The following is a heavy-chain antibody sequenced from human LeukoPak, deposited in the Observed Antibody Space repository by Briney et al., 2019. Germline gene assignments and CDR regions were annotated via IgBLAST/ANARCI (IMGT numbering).Heavy chain of an antibody. J-gene: IGHJ4*02. V-gene: IGHV1-24*01. CDR1: GYTLTKLP. Sequence: ASVKVSCRVSGYTLTKLPIHWVRQAPGRGLEWMGSFDPEDGEAIYARRFRGRVTMTEDTSTDTAYMELSSLKSVDTAVYYCATSNYFGSGSVYYFEYWGQVTLVTVSS. CDR3: ATSNYFGSGSVYYFEY. D-gene: IGHD3-10*01. CDR2: FDPEDGEA.